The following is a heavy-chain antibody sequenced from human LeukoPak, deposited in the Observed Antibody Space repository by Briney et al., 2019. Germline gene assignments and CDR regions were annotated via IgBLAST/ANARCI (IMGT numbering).Heavy chain of an antibody. Sequence: EGSLRLSCAASGFTFSSYAMHWVRQAPGKGLEWVAVISYDGSNKYYADSVKGRFTISRDNSKNTLYLQMNSLRAEDTAVYYCARSHTRQYNYFDYWGQGTLVTVSS. D-gene: IGHD5-18*01. CDR1: GFTFSSYA. CDR2: ISYDGSNK. CDR3: ARSHTRQYNYFDY. J-gene: IGHJ4*02. V-gene: IGHV3-30*04.